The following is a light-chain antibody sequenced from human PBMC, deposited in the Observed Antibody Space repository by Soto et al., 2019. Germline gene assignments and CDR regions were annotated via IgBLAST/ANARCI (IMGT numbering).Light chain of an antibody. J-gene: IGLJ1*01. CDR1: SSDVGGHNY. Sequence: QSALTQPASVSGSPGQSITISCTGTSSDVGGHNYVSWYQQHPGRAPKLMIYEVSNRPSGVSNRFSGSKSGNTASLTISGLQPEDEADYYCSSYTRSSTYVFGTGTKVTVL. V-gene: IGLV2-14*01. CDR3: SSYTRSSTYV. CDR2: EVS.